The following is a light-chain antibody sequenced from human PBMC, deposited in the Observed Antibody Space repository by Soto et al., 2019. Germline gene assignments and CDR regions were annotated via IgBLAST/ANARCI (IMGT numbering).Light chain of an antibody. CDR2: GAS. V-gene: IGKV3-20*01. Sequence: EIVLTQSPGTLSLSPGERATLPCRASQSVSSSFLAWYQQKPGQAPRLLIYGASNRATGIPDRFSGSGSGTDFTLTISRLEPEDFAVYYCQQYGSSPLWTFGQGTKVDI. CDR3: QQYGSSPLWT. J-gene: IGKJ1*01. CDR1: QSVSSSF.